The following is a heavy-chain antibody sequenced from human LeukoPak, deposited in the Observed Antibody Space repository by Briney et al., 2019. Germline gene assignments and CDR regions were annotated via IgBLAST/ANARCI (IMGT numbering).Heavy chain of an antibody. J-gene: IGHJ4*02. V-gene: IGHV3-64*01. D-gene: IGHD6-13*01. Sequence: QAGGSLRLSCVASGFTFSSYAMHWVRQTPGKGLEYVSGINSNGGSTHYANSVKGRFTISRDNSKHTLYLQMGSLRAEDMAVYYCARAAGYSSSWYLADYWGQGTLVTVSS. CDR1: GFTFSSYA. CDR3: ARAAGYSSSWYLADY. CDR2: INSNGGST.